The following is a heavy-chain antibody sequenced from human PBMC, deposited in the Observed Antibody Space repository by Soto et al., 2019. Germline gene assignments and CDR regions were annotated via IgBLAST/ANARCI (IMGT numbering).Heavy chain of an antibody. V-gene: IGHV4-34*01. CDR2: INHSGST. J-gene: IGHJ4*02. CDR1: GVSFSGYY. D-gene: IGHD2-2*03. Sequence: TSETLSLTCAVYGVSFSGYYWSWIRQPPGKGLEWIGEINHSGSTNYNPSLKSRVTISVDTSKNQFSLKLSSVTAADTAVYYCARAPPLLDIVVVPAAEGSHFDYWGQGTLVTVSS. CDR3: ARAPPLLDIVVVPAAEGSHFDY.